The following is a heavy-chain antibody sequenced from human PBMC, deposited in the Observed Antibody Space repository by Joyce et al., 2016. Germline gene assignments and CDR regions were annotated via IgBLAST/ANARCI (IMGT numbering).Heavy chain of an antibody. J-gene: IGHJ3*01. CDR3: VRSFIVSGIKDWAFDL. CDR1: GQSIINNIYY. Sequence: QVHLQESGPGLVRPSETLSLVCSVSGQSIINNIYYWGWVRQSPGKGLEWIASIFHAGNTFYNPSHMSRLTISVDRSNNHFSLKMTSVTAADSAAYYCVRSFIVSGIKDWAFDLWGQGTTVVVSS. V-gene: IGHV4-39*07. D-gene: IGHD3/OR15-3a*01. CDR2: IFHAGNT.